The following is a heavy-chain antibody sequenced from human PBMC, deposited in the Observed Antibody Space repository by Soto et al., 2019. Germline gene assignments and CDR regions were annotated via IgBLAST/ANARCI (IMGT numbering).Heavy chain of an antibody. J-gene: IGHJ4*02. D-gene: IGHD2-8*01. CDR2: ISWNSGSI. CDR1: GFTFDDYA. CDR3: AKELNIVLMVYTFDY. V-gene: IGHV3-9*01. Sequence: EVQLVESGGGLVQPGRSLRLSCAASGFTFDDYAMHWVRQAPGQGLEWVSGISWNSGSIGYADSVKGRFTISRDNAKNSLYLQMNSLRAEDTALYYCAKELNIVLMVYTFDYWGQGTLVTVSS.